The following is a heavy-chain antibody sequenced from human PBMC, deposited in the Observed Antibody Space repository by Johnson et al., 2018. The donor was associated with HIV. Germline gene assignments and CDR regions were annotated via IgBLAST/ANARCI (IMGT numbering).Heavy chain of an antibody. J-gene: IGHJ3*02. CDR3: ARATVDDYGDYDDAFDI. CDR1: GFTFSSHV. D-gene: IGHD4-17*01. Sequence: QVQLVESGGGVVQHGRSLRLSCAASGFTFSSHVMHWVRQGPGKGLEWVAVISYDGNNKYYADSVKGRFTISRDNSKNTMYLQMNSLRAEDTAVYYCARATVDDYGDYDDAFDIWGQGTMVTVSS. CDR2: ISYDGNNK. V-gene: IGHV3-30-3*01.